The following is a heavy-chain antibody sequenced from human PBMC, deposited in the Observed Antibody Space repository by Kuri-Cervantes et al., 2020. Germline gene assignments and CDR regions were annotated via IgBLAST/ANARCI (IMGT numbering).Heavy chain of an antibody. CDR2: INHSGST. V-gene: IGHV4-34*01. Sequence: SETLSLTCTVSGGSISSYYWSWIRQPPGKGLEWIGEINHSGSTNYNPSLKSRATISLDSSKNQFSLKLTSVTAADTTVYCCARGGSSTYYYYYYMDVWGKGTTVTVSS. J-gene: IGHJ6*03. CDR1: GGSISSYY. CDR3: ARGGSSTYYYYYYMDV. D-gene: IGHD2-2*01.